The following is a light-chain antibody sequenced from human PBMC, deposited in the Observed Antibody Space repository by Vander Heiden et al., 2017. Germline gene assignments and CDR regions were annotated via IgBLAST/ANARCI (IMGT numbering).Light chain of an antibody. J-gene: IGLJ1*01. V-gene: IGLV2-11*01. CDR3: CSYAGSYTYV. CDR1: SSDVGGYNY. CDR2: DVS. Sequence: ALTQPRSVSGSPGQSVTISCTGTSSDVGGYNYVSWYQQHPGKAPKLMIYDVSKRPSGVPDRFSGSKSGNTASLTISGLQAEDEAEYYCCSYAGSYTYVFGTGTKVTVL.